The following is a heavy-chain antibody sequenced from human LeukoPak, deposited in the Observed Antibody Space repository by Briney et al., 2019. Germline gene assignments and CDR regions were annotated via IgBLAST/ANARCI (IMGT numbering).Heavy chain of an antibody. D-gene: IGHD5-12*01. Sequence: ASVKVSCKASGYTFTSYAMHWVRQAPGQRLEWMGWINAGNGNTKYSQKFQGRVTITRDTSASTAYMELSSLRSEDTAVYYCARDHNIVAPFDYWGQGTLVTVSS. CDR2: INAGNGNT. CDR1: GYTFTSYA. CDR3: ARDHNIVAPFDY. J-gene: IGHJ4*02. V-gene: IGHV1-3*01.